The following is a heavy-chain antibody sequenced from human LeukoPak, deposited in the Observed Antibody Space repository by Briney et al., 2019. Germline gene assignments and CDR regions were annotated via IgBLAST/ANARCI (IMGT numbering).Heavy chain of an antibody. Sequence: SQTLSLTCTVSGGSISSGRYYWSWIRQPPGKGLEWFGYIYHSGSTYYNPSLKSRVTISVDTSKNQFSLSLISVTAADTAVYYCARDGVSALNLYSDLWGRGTLVTVSS. CDR1: GGSISSGRYY. CDR3: ARDGVSALNLYSDL. D-gene: IGHD3-3*01. V-gene: IGHV4-30-2*01. J-gene: IGHJ2*01. CDR2: IYHSGST.